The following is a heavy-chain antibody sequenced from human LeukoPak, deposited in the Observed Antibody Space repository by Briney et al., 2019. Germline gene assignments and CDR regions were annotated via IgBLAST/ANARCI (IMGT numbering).Heavy chain of an antibody. CDR3: ARNKSTVTTSRHDAFDI. CDR2: IYQSVST. D-gene: IGHD4-17*01. Sequence: PSETLSLTCAVSGYSISSDYYWGWIRQPSGKGLEWIGSIYQSVSTYYNPSLKSRVTISVDTSKNQFSLKLSSVTAADTAVYYCARNKSTVTTSRHDAFDIWGLGTMVTVSS. CDR1: GYSISSDYY. J-gene: IGHJ3*02. V-gene: IGHV4-38-2*01.